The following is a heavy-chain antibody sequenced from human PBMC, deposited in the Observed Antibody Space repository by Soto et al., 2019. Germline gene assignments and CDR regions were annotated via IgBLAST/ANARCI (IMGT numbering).Heavy chain of an antibody. CDR1: GASVSRYY. CDR3: ARRVSAYYDF. Sequence: QVQLQESGPGLVKPSETLSLTCTVSGASVSRYYVAWIRQSPGKGLEWIGFLYSSGSTNYNSSLKSQVTTSVDTFQTHFSLRLSSVTAADTAGYYCARRVSAYYDFWGQGARVTVSS. CDR2: LYSSGST. V-gene: IGHV4-59*02. D-gene: IGHD2-8*01. J-gene: IGHJ4*02.